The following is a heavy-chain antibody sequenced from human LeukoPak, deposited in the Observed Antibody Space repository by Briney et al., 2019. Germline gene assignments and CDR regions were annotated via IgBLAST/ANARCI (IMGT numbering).Heavy chain of an antibody. CDR1: GFTFGDYA. CDR2: IRSKAYGGTT. J-gene: IGHJ6*02. CDR3: TREVWFGELLSGYYYYYGMDV. Sequence: GGSLRLSCTASGFTFGDYAMSWVRQAPGKGLEWVGFIRSKAYGGTTEYAASVKGRFTISRDDSKSIAYLQMNSLKTEDTAVYYCTREVWFGELLSGYYYYYGMDVWGQGTTVTVSS. V-gene: IGHV3-49*04. D-gene: IGHD3-10*01.